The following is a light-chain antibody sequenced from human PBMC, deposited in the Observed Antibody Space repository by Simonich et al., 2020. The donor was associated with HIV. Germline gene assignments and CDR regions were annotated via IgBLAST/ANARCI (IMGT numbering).Light chain of an antibody. V-gene: IGKV4-1*01. CDR1: QSVLYSSNNKNY. CDR2: WAS. Sequence: DIVMTQSPDSLAVSLGERATINSKSSQSVLYSSNNKNYLAWYQQKPGQPPKLLIYWASTRESGVPDRFSGSGSGTDFTLTISSLEPEDFAVYYCQQRFNWPDTFGPGTKVDIK. J-gene: IGKJ3*01. CDR3: QQRFNWPDT.